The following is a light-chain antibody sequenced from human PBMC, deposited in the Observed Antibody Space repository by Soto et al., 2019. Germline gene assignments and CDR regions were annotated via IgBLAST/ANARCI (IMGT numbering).Light chain of an antibody. J-gene: IGKJ1*01. Sequence: DIQMTQSPSSVSASVGDRLTITCRASRDISNSLAWYQQTPGKAPKLLLRGASSLHRGVPSRFSGGGAGTEFTLTISSLQPEDFATYYCLQDINYPWTFGQGTKVDIK. V-gene: IGKV1-12*01. CDR3: LQDINYPWT. CDR2: GAS. CDR1: RDISNS.